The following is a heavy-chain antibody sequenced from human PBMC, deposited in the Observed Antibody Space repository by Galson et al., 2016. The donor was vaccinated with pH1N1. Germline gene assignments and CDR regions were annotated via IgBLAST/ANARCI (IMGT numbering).Heavy chain of an antibody. D-gene: IGHD1-7*01. V-gene: IGHV4-39*07. CDR2: IYYRGST. CDR3: TSIIGTTQYYYYMDV. CDR1: GGSLSSSEYY. J-gene: IGHJ6*03. Sequence: LSLTCTVSGGSLSSSEYYWAWIRQSPGAGLEWIGSIYYRGSTYYNPSLKSRVSISVDRSTNQFSLNLSSVTAADTAVYYCTSIIGTTQYYYYMDVWGKGTTVTVSS.